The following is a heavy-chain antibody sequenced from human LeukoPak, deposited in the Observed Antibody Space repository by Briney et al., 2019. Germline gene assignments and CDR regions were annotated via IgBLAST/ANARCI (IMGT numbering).Heavy chain of an antibody. D-gene: IGHD3-10*01. Sequence: PSEALSLTCTVSGGSISSYYWSWIRQPPGKGLEWIGYIYYSGSTNYNPSLKSRVTISVDTSKSQFSLKLSSVTAADTAVYYCARAPGSSMYYFDYWGQGTLVTVSS. CDR2: IYYSGST. CDR3: ARAPGSSMYYFDY. V-gene: IGHV4-59*01. CDR1: GGSISSYY. J-gene: IGHJ4*02.